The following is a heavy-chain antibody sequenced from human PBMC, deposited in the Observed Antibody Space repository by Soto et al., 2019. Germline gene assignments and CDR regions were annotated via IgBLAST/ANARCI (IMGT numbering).Heavy chain of an antibody. CDR2: IYYTGST. CDR3: ARSPYSSLSGPYNWFDL. CDR1: GGSISSAGYY. D-gene: IGHD6-6*01. V-gene: IGHV4-31*03. J-gene: IGHJ5*02. Sequence: SETLSLTCSVSGGSISSAGYYWSWIRQHPGKGLEWIGYIYYTGSTYYNPSLKSRVTLSVDTSKNQFSLRLSSMTAADTAVYYCARSPYSSLSGPYNWFDLWGRGTLVTVSS.